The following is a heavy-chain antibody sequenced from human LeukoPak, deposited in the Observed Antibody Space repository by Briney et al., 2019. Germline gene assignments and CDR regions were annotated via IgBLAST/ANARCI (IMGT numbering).Heavy chain of an antibody. J-gene: IGHJ4*02. D-gene: IGHD2-2*01. CDR1: GGSVSSGSYY. Sequence: SETLSLTCTVSGGSVSSGSYYWSWIRQPPGKGLEWIGYIYYSGSTNYNPSLKSRVTISVDTSKNQFSLKLSSVTAADTAVYYCARDIMPFYCSSSSFSDYWGRGTLVTVSS. CDR3: ARDIMPFYCSSSSFSDY. V-gene: IGHV4-61*01. CDR2: IYYSGST.